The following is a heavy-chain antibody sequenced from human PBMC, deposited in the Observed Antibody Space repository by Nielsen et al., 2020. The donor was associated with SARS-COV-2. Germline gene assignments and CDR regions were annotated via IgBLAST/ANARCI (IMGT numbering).Heavy chain of an antibody. J-gene: IGHJ4*02. CDR2: IIPILGIA. CDR3: ASRHVDTAMVFDY. D-gene: IGHD5-18*01. Sequence: SVTVSCKASGGTFSSYTISWVRQAPGQGLEWMGRIIPILGIANYAQKFQGRVTITADKSTSTAYMELSSLRSEDTAVYYCASRHVDTAMVFDYWGQGTLVTVSS. V-gene: IGHV1-69*02. CDR1: GGTFSSYT.